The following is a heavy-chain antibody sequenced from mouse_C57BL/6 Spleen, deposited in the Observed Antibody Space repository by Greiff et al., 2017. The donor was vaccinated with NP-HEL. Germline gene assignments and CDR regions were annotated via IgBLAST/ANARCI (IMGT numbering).Heavy chain of an antibody. Sequence: EVQLQQSGPELVKPGASVKIPCKASGYTFTDYNMDWVKQSHGKSLEWIGDINPNNGGTIYNQKFKGKATLTVDKSSSTAYMELRSLTSEDTAVYYCARGIYYYGSSPDWYFDVWGAGTTVTVSS. CDR3: ARGIYYYGSSPDWYFDV. CDR1: GYTFTDYN. D-gene: IGHD1-1*01. J-gene: IGHJ1*01. V-gene: IGHV1-18*01. CDR2: INPNNGGT.